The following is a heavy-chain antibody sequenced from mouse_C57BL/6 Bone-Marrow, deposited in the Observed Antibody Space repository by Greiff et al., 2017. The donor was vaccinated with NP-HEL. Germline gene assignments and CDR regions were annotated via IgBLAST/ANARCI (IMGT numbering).Heavy chain of an antibody. Sequence: QVQLKQPGAELVMPGASVKLSCKASGYTFTSYWMHWVKQRPGQGLEWIGEIDPSDSYTNYNQKFKGKSTLTVDKSSSTAYMQRSSLTSEDSAVYYCARGWYYFDYWGQGTTLTVSS. CDR1: GYTFTSYW. CDR2: IDPSDSYT. J-gene: IGHJ2*01. V-gene: IGHV1-69*01. D-gene: IGHD1-1*02. CDR3: ARGWYYFDY.